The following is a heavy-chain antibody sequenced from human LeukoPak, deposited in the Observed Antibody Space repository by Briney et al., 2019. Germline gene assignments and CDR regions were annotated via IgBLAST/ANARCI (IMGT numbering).Heavy chain of an antibody. V-gene: IGHV4-59*08. D-gene: IGHD6-13*01. J-gene: IGHJ5*02. CDR1: GGSISSDY. Sequence: SETLSLTCTVSGGSISSDYWSWIRQPPGKGLEWIGYIYYSGSTNYNPSLKSRVTISVDTSKNQFSLKLSSVTAADTAVYYCARHFIDSSSWFNWFDPWGQGTLVTVSS. CDR2: IYYSGST. CDR3: ARHFIDSSSWFNWFDP.